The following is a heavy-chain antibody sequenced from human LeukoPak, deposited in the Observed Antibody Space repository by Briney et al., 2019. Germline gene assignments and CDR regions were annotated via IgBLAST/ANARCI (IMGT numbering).Heavy chain of an antibody. Sequence: PSETLSLTCTVSGASISSYYWGWIRQPPGKGLEWIGSIYYSGSTYYNPSLKSRVTISVDTSKNQFSLKLSSVTAADTAVYYCARVGMGSSSWYVDYWGQGTLVTVSS. V-gene: IGHV4-39*01. J-gene: IGHJ4*02. CDR1: GASISSYY. D-gene: IGHD6-13*01. CDR2: IYYSGST. CDR3: ARVGMGSSSWYVDY.